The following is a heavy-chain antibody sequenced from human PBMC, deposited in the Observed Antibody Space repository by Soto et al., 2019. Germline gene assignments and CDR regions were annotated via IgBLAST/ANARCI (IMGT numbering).Heavy chain of an antibody. CDR2: ISRSSTGI. J-gene: IGHJ6*02. D-gene: IGHD1-1*01. Sequence: EVQLVESGGGLVQPGGSLRLSCADSGFTFSLYSMCWVRQAPGKGLEWVSYISRSSTGIHYADSVKGRFTISTDDATNSMHLQMNSLSDGDTAVYYCASAGTWGLDVWGQGTTVSISS. CDR1: GFTFSLYS. CDR3: ASAGTWGLDV. V-gene: IGHV3-48*02.